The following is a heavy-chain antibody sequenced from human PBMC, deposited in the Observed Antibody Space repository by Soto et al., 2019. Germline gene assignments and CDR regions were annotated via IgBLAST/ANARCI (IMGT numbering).Heavy chain of an antibody. CDR3: AGMGAFDI. CDR1: GFTFSSYG. D-gene: IGHD1-20*01. V-gene: IGHV3-30*03. CDR2: ISYGGSNK. Sequence: GGSLRLSCAASGFTFSSYGMHWVRQAPGKGLEWVAVISYGGSNKYYADSVKGRFTISRDNSKNTLYLQMNSLRAEDTAVYYCAGMGAFDIWGQGTMVTVSS. J-gene: IGHJ3*02.